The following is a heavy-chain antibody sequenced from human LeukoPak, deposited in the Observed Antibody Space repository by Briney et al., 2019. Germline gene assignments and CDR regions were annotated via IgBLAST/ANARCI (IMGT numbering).Heavy chain of an antibody. CDR2: IYPRDGST. J-gene: IGHJ3*02. Sequence: ASVKVSCKASGYTFTSNYIHWVRQAPGQGLEWMGMIYPRDGSTSYAQKFQGRVTVTRDTSTSTVHMELSGLRSEDTAVYYCAKYWRAIVVVVAAASNAFDIWGQGTMVTVSS. CDR1: GYTFTSNY. CDR3: AKYWRAIVVVVAAASNAFDI. D-gene: IGHD2-15*01. V-gene: IGHV1-46*01.